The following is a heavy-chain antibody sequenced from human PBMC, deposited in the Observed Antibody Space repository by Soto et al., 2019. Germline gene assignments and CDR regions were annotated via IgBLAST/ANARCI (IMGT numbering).Heavy chain of an antibody. D-gene: IGHD4-4*01. J-gene: IGHJ4*02. CDR2: ISYDGSSK. CDR3: AKVSGTLQYFDY. CDR1: GFTFSSYG. V-gene: IGHV3-30*18. Sequence: PGGSLRLSGAASGFTFSSYGMHWVRQAPGKGLEWVAVISYDGSSKYYADSVKGRLAISRDNSKNTRYLQMNSLRAADTAVYYCAKVSGTLQYFDYWGQGTLVTVSS.